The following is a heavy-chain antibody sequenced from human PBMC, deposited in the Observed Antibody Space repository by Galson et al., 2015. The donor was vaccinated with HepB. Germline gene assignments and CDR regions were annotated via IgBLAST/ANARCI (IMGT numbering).Heavy chain of an antibody. D-gene: IGHD2-2*01. J-gene: IGHJ6*02. Sequence: SLRLSCAASRFPFSWYTMIWVRQAPGKGLEWVSSINDNFGSSYYAVSVKGRCPISRDNSRNTRSLGMNSLRAEDTAVYYCGKSRKARRPFCTSARCYYYYGVDVWGQGTAVTVSS. V-gene: IGHV3-23*01. CDR2: INDNFGSS. CDR3: GKSRKARRPFCTSARCYYYYGVDV. CDR1: RFPFSWYT.